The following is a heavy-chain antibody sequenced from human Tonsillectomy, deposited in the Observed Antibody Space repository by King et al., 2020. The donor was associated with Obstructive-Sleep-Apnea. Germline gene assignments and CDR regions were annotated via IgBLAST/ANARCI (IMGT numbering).Heavy chain of an antibody. CDR2: IWYDGCEK. V-gene: IGHV3-33*01. Sequence: VQLVQSGGGVVQPGRSLRLSCAASGFTFSSYGMYWVRQAPGKGLEWVAVIWYDGCEKYYEDSVKGRFTISRDNSKNTLYLQMNSLRAEETAVYYCARDSMPYVDSTYYYGLDVWGQGTTVTVSS. CDR3: ARDSMPYVDSTYYYGLDV. J-gene: IGHJ6*02. CDR1: GFTFSSYG. D-gene: IGHD3-9*01.